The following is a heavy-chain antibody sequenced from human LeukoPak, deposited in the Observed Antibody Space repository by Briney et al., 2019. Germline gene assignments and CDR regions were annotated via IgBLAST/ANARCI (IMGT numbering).Heavy chain of an antibody. V-gene: IGHV3-30*02. CDR3: AREVGLLPYNWFDP. D-gene: IGHD3-22*01. CDR2: IRYDGSNK. J-gene: IGHJ5*02. Sequence: PGGSLRLSCAASGFTFSSYGMHWVRQAPGKGLEWVAFIRYDGSNKYYADSVKGRFTISRDNSKNTLYLQMNSLRAEDTAVYYCAREVGLLPYNWFDPWGQGTLVTVSS. CDR1: GFTFSSYG.